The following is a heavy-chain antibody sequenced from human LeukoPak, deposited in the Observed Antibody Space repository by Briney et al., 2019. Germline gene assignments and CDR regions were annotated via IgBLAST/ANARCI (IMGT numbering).Heavy chain of an antibody. CDR1: GYSISSGYY. Sequence: PSETLSLTCTVSGYSISSGYYWGWIRQSPGKGLERIGSIYNGGSTYYNPSLKSRVTISIDTSKNQFSLKLSSVTAADTAVYYCVRGSRGSYYFDYWGQGTLVTVSS. CDR3: VRGSRGSYYFDY. D-gene: IGHD1-26*01. CDR2: IYNGGST. J-gene: IGHJ4*02. V-gene: IGHV4-38-2*02.